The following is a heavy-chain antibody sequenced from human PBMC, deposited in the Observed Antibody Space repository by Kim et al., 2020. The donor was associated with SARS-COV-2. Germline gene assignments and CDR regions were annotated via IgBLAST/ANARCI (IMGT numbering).Heavy chain of an antibody. D-gene: IGHD3-10*01. V-gene: IGHV1-2*02. CDR2: GGE. Sequence: GGENYAQKVQGRVTMSRDTSISTAYLDLSRLRSDDTAVYYCAAGINDWFDPWGQGTLVTVSS. CDR3: AAGINDWFDP. J-gene: IGHJ5*02.